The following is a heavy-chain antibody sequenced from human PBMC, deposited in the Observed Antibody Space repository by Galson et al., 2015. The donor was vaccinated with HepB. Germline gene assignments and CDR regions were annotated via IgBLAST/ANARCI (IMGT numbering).Heavy chain of an antibody. CDR1: GGTFSSYA. J-gene: IGHJ6*02. V-gene: IGHV1-69*06. D-gene: IGHD3-3*01. Sequence: SVKVSCKASGGTFSSYAISWVRQAPGQGLEWMGGIIPIFGTANYAQKFQGRVTITADKSTSTAYMELSSLRSEDTAVHYCARDRAVRFLEWLSYYYYYGMDVWGQGTTVTVSS. CDR2: IIPIFGTA. CDR3: ARDRAVRFLEWLSYYYYYGMDV.